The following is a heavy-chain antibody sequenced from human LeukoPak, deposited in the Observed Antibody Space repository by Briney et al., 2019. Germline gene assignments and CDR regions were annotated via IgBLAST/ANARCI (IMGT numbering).Heavy chain of an antibody. CDR1: GFPFITFA. D-gene: IGHD4-17*01. CDR3: SKKGQNEDYGKPD. Sequence: GGSLRLSCEPSGFPFITFAMSWVRQPPGKGLKCVASISRNSGDYTLYAASVKGRFTISRDNSRSTLYLQMNSLRAEDTAVYYCSKKGQNEDYGKPDWGQGTLVTVSS. J-gene: IGHJ4*02. CDR2: ISRNSGDYT. V-gene: IGHV3-23*01.